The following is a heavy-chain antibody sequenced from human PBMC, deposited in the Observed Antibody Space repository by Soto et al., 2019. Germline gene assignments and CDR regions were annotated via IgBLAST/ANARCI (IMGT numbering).Heavy chain of an antibody. CDR2: ISGSGATT. D-gene: IGHD3-9*01. Sequence: EVQLLESGGGLVQPGGSLRLSCAASGFTFSSYAMTWVRQAPGKGLEWVSGISGSGATTSYADSVKGRFTVSRDNSKNTLYLQMNSLGVEDTAVYYCAKLRYFDWSSYNWFEYWGQGTPVTVSS. J-gene: IGHJ5*01. CDR3: AKLRYFDWSSYNWFEY. CDR1: GFTFSSYA. V-gene: IGHV3-23*01.